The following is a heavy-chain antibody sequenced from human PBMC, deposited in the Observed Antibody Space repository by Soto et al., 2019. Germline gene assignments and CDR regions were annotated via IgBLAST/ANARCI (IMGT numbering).Heavy chain of an antibody. CDR3: AIYGAAYGSGSYESAYYFDY. J-gene: IGHJ4*02. CDR1: GGTFSSYA. V-gene: IGHV1-69*06. D-gene: IGHD3-10*01. Sequence: GASVKVSFKASGGTFSSYAISWVRQAPGQGLEWMGGIIPIFGTANYAQKFQGRVTITADKSTSTAYMELSSLRSEDTAVYYCAIYGAAYGSGSYESAYYFDYWGQGTLVTVS. CDR2: IIPIFGTA.